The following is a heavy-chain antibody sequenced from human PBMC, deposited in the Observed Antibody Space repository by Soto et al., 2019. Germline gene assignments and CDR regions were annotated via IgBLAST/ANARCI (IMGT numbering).Heavy chain of an antibody. D-gene: IGHD6-13*01. CDR2: INSDGSRT. V-gene: IGHV3-74*01. CDR1: GFTFSSYA. CDR3: AREMAAGFDY. J-gene: IGHJ4*02. Sequence: GGSLRLSCAASGFTFSSYAMSWVRQAPGKGLVWVSRINSDGSRTSYADSVKGRFTISRDNAKNTLYLQMNSLRAEDTAVYYCAREMAAGFDYWGQGTLVTVSS.